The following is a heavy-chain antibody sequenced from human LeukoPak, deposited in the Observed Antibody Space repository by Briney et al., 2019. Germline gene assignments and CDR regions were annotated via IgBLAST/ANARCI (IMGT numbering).Heavy chain of an antibody. CDR2: IFSSAST. CDR3: VRHIKFSSGPIDS. CDR1: GGSLSSYY. Sequence: SETLSLTCSVSGGSLSSYYWSWIRKPPGGKFEWIGHIFSSASTNYNPSLKSRVTISADTSKNQLSLKVASVTAADTAVYFCVRHIKFSSGPIDSWGQGTLVTVSS. D-gene: IGHD3-22*01. V-gene: IGHV4-59*08. J-gene: IGHJ4*02.